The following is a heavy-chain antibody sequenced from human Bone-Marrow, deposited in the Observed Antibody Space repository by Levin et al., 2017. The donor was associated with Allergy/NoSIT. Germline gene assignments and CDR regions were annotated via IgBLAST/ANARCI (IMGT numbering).Heavy chain of an antibody. J-gene: IGHJ5*02. CDR1: GYIFTTYA. V-gene: IGHV7-4-1*02. CDR3: ARDFRRGIVGWFDP. CDR2: INTNTGNP. Sequence: HGESLKISCKASGYIFTTYAMNWVRQAPGEGLEWMGWINTNTGNPTYAQGFTGRFVFSLDTSVNTAYLQINSLKAEDTAVYFCARDFRRGIVGWFDPWGQGTLVIVSS. D-gene: IGHD1-26*01.